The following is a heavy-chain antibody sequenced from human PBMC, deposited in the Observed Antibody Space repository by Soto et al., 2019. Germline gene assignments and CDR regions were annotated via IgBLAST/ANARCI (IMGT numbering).Heavy chain of an antibody. Sequence: QVQLVESGGGVVQPGRSLRLSCAASGFTFSSYGMHWVRQAPGKGLEWVAVISYDGSNKYYADSVKGRFTISRDNSKNTLYLQMNSLRAEDTAVYYCAKDSGYSSSWSVGYWGKGTLVTVSS. CDR1: GFTFSSYG. D-gene: IGHD6-13*01. V-gene: IGHV3-30*18. CDR3: AKDSGYSSSWSVGY. J-gene: IGHJ4*02. CDR2: ISYDGSNK.